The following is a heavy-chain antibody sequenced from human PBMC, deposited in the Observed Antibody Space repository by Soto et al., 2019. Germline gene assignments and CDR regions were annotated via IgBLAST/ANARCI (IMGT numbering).Heavy chain of an antibody. CDR3: AGGSQLERDAFVI. D-gene: IGHD1-1*01. CDR2: INHSGST. CDR1: GGSFSAYY. Sequence: ETLTVTGAVYGGSFSAYYWSWIRQPPGKGLEWIGEINHSGSTNYNPSLKSRVTISVDTSKNQFSLELCSVTVADTAVYYCAGGSQLERDAFVIWCQGTMFTVSS. J-gene: IGHJ3*02. V-gene: IGHV4-34*01.